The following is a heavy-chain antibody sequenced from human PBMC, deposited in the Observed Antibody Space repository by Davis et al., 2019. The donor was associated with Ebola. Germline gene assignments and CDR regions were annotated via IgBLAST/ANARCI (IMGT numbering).Heavy chain of an antibody. J-gene: IGHJ5*02. V-gene: IGHV1-2*02. D-gene: IGHD3-10*01. CDR3: ARGKSGSYNWLDP. CDR1: GYTFTNYD. CDR2: INPNSGGT. Sequence: ASVKVSCKASGYTFTNYDISWVRQAPGQGLEWMGWINPNSGGTIYAQTFQGRVTMTRDTSINTAYMDLSRLRSDDTAVYFCARGKSGSYNWLDPWGQGTLVTVSS.